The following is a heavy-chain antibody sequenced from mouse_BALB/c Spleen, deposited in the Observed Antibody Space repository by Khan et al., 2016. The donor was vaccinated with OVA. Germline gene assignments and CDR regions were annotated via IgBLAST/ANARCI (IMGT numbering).Heavy chain of an antibody. CDR2: IWGGGST. CDR3: AKPFYAHYYAMDY. D-gene: IGHD2-10*01. CDR1: GFSLTDYG. Sequence: VQLQQSGPGLVAPSQSLSITCTVSGFSLTDYGVSWIRQPPGKGLEWLGLIWGGGSTYYNSALKSRLSISKDNSTSQVFLKMNSLQTDDTAMYYCAKPFYAHYYAMDYWGQGTSVTVSS. V-gene: IGHV2-6-5*01. J-gene: IGHJ4*01.